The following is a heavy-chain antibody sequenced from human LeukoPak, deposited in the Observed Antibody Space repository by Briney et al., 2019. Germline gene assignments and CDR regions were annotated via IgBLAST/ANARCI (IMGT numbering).Heavy chain of an antibody. V-gene: IGHV1-18*01. Sequence: GASVKVSCKASGYTFTTYGISWVRQAPGQGLEWMGWISAYNGNTNYAQKFQGRVTMTTDTSTSTAYTELRSLRSDDTGVYYCATTWAETYYYDSSGYYFDYWGQGTLVTVSP. CDR2: ISAYNGNT. CDR3: ATTWAETYYYDSSGYYFDY. D-gene: IGHD3-22*01. CDR1: GYTFTTYG. J-gene: IGHJ4*02.